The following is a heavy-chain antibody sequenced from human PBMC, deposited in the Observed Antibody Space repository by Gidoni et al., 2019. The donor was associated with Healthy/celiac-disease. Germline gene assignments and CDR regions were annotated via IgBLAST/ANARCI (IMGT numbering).Heavy chain of an antibody. CDR3: ARVATPIFGVVIKGSNWFDP. CDR1: GYTFTSYY. D-gene: IGHD3-3*01. J-gene: IGHJ5*02. CDR2: FNRSGGST. Sequence: QVQLVQSGAEVKKPGASVKVSCKASGYTFTSYYMHWVRQAPGQGLEWRGIFNRSGGSTSYAQKFQGRVTMTRDTSTSTVYMELSSLRSEDTAVYYCARVATPIFGVVIKGSNWFDPWGQGTLVTVSS. V-gene: IGHV1-46*01.